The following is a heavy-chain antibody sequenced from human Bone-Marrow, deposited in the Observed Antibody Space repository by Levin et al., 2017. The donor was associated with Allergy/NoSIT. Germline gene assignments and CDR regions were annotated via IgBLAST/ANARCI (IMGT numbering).Heavy chain of an antibody. D-gene: IGHD6-6*01. Sequence: RPGGSLRLSCAASGVTFSNYAMSWVRQAPGKGLEWVSAISGSGDSTYYADSVKGRFTISRDNSKNTVFLQMNSLRAEDTAVYYCAKDSAARGALNYYYYGMDVWGQGTTVTVSS. CDR2: ISGSGDST. CDR1: GVTFSNYA. V-gene: IGHV3-23*01. CDR3: AKDSAARGALNYYYYGMDV. J-gene: IGHJ6*02.